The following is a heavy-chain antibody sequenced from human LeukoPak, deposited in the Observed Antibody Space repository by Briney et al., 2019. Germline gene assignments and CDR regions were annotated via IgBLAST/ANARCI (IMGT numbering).Heavy chain of an antibody. CDR3: ARVRDNACDY. D-gene: IGHD1-1*01. CDR2: LRGDTGDT. Sequence: ASVTVSCKTSGYMVSDYYMHWVRRAPGQGLEWMGWLRGDTGDTDSPQKFKGRVTMTRDTATNTAYMQLSRLTYDDTAIYFCARVRDNACDYWGQGTLVTVPS. V-gene: IGHV1-2*02. J-gene: IGHJ4*02. CDR1: GYMVSDYY.